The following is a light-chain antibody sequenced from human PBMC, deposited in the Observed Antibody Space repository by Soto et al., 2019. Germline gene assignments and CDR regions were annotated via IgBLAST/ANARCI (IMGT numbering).Light chain of an antibody. J-gene: IGLJ2*01. CDR3: STWDDSLSSVL. CDR1: SSTIGSNN. Sequence: QSVLTQPPSASGTPGQRVTVSCSGSSSTIGSNNVAWYKKLAGSAPKLLIYENDQRPSGVPDRFSGSKSGTSASLASSGLRPEDEATYYCSTWDDSLSSVLFGGGTKLTVL. CDR2: END. V-gene: IGLV1-47*01.